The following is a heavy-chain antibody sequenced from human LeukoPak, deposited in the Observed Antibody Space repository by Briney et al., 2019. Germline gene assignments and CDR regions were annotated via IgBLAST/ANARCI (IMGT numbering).Heavy chain of an antibody. CDR1: GYTFTGYY. J-gene: IGHJ4*02. CDR2: INPNSGGT. Sequence: ASVKVSCTASGYTFTGYYMHWVRQAPGQGLEWMGWINPNSGGTNYAQKFQGRVTMTRDTSISTAYMELSRLRSDDTAVYYCARSPTVIAAPDFDYWGQGTLVTVSS. CDR3: ARSPTVIAAPDFDY. V-gene: IGHV1-2*02. D-gene: IGHD6-13*01.